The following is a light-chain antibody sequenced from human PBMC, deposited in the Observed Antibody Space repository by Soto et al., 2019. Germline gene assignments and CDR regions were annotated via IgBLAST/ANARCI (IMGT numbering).Light chain of an antibody. CDR1: QRITSSH. Sequence: EIVLTQSPGTLSLSPGEKATLSCRASQRITSSHLAWYQQKPGQPPRLLIYDISIMATGIPDRFSGSASGTDFTLTVSRLEPEDFAVYYCQHYGGSPLYTFGQGTKMEIK. J-gene: IGKJ2*01. CDR3: QHYGGSPLYT. V-gene: IGKV3-20*01. CDR2: DIS.